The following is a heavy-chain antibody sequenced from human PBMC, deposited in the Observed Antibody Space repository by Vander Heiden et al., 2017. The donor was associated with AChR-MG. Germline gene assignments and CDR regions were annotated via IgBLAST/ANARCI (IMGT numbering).Heavy chain of an antibody. CDR1: GFTFTSSA. J-gene: IGHJ4*02. CDR2: IVVGSGNT. CDR3: AADRLQKRYYYDSSGYFGIDY. Sequence: QMQLVQSGPEVKKPGTSVKVSCKASGFTFTSSAVQWVRQARGQRLEWIGWIVVGSGNTNYAQKFQERVTITRDMSTSTAYMELSSLRSEDTAVYYCAADRLQKRYYYDSSGYFGIDYWGQGTLVTVSS. V-gene: IGHV1-58*01. D-gene: IGHD3-22*01.